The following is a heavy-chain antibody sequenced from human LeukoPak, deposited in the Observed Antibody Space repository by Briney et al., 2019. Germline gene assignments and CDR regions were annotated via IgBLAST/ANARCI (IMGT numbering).Heavy chain of an antibody. V-gene: IGHV4-30-4*01. D-gene: IGHD2-21*01. Sequence: SETLSLTCTVSGGSIRIGDYYWSWIRQPPGKGLEWIGYISYRGSAYYNPSLKSRVTISVDTSKNQFSLRVSSVTAADTAVYYCVRHIGPTVDFDYWGQGTLVTVSS. CDR2: ISYRGSA. J-gene: IGHJ4*02. CDR1: GGSIRIGDYY. CDR3: VRHIGPTVDFDY.